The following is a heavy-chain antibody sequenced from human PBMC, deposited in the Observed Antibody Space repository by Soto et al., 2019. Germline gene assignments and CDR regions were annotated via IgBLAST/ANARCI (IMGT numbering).Heavy chain of an antibody. V-gene: IGHV4-4*07. CDR2: IHSSGST. Sequence: QVQLQASGPGLVKPSETLSLTCTVSGASMNSYHWSWIRQPARKGLEWIGHIHSSGSTNYNPSLKSRVTMSVDTSKNQFSLRLMSLTAADTAVYYCARDQGVAAAGITWFDPWGQGSLVTVSS. D-gene: IGHD6-13*01. J-gene: IGHJ5*02. CDR3: ARDQGVAAAGITWFDP. CDR1: GASMNSYH.